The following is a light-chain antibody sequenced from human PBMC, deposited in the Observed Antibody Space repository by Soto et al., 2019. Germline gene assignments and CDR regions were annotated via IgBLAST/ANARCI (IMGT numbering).Light chain of an antibody. CDR3: TSYAGSNIPVV. J-gene: IGLJ2*01. V-gene: IGLV2-8*01. CDR1: SSDVGGYNF. CDR2: EVT. Sequence: QSVLTQPPSASGTPGQSVTISCTGTSSDVGGYNFVSCYQQHPGKAPKLMIYEVTKRPSGVPDRFSGSKSGNTASLAVSGLQAEDEADYYCTSYAGSNIPVVFGGGTKLTVL.